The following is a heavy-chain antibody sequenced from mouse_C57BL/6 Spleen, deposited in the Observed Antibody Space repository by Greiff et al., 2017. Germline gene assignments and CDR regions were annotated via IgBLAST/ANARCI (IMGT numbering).Heavy chain of an antibody. Sequence: EVQLQESGPGLVKPSQSLSLTCSVTGYSITSGYYWNWIRQFPGNKLEWMGYISYDGSNNYNPSLKNRISITRDTSKNQFFLKLNSVTTEDTATYYCARVGATVVLDYWGQGTTLTVSS. J-gene: IGHJ2*01. CDR2: ISYDGSN. CDR3: ARVGATVVLDY. V-gene: IGHV3-6*01. CDR1: GYSITSGYY. D-gene: IGHD1-1*01.